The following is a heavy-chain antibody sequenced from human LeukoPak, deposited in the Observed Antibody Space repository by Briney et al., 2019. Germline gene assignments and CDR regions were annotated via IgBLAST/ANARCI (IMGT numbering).Heavy chain of an antibody. V-gene: IGHV4-34*01. Sequence: GSLRLSCAPSGFTVSDYYMTWIRQTPGKGLEWVGEIHHSGGTNYNPALKSRLSISVDISRNQFSLKMSSVTAADTAVYYCASARWDNWGPGTLVTVSS. CDR1: GFTVSDYY. J-gene: IGHJ4*02. D-gene: IGHD5-24*01. CDR3: ASARWDN. CDR2: IHHSGGT.